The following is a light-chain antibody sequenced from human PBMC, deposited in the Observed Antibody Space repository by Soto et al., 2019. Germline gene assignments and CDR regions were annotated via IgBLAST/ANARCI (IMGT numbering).Light chain of an antibody. CDR3: QQYNTWPRS. Sequence: EIVWTQSPATLSVSPGERATLSCRASQSVSSNLAWYQKKPGQAPRILIYGASTRVTGIPARFSGSGSGTEFNLTIGRLQSEDFAVYSCQQYNTWPRSFGGGTKLDIK. CDR2: GAS. V-gene: IGKV3-15*01. J-gene: IGKJ4*01. CDR1: QSVSSN.